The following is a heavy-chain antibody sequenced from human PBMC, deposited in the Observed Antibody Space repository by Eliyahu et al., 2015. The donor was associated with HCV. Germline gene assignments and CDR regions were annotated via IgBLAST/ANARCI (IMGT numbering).Heavy chain of an antibody. CDR2: IYYSGST. CDR1: GGSISSSSYY. D-gene: IGHD2-15*01. V-gene: IGHV4-39*01. CDR3: ARHEYGECSGGSCYSGAFDI. J-gene: IGHJ3*02. Sequence: QLQLQESGPGLVKPSETLSLTCTVSGGSISSSSYYWGWIRQPPGKGLEWIGSIYYSGSTYYNPSLKSRVTISVDTSKNQFSLKLSSVTAADTAVYYCARHEYGECSGGSCYSGAFDIWGQGTMVTVSS.